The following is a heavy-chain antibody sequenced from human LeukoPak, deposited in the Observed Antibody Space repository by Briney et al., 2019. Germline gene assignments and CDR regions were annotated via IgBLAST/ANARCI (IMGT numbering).Heavy chain of an antibody. J-gene: IGHJ4*02. CDR1: GGSISSGSYY. CDR3: ARTFLGYCSSTSCLEDY. CDR2: IYTSGST. Sequence: SETLSLTCTVSGGSISSGSYYWSWIRQPAGKGLEWIGRIYTSGSTNYNPSLKSRVTISVDTSKNQFSLKLSSVTAADTAVYYCARTFLGYCSSTSCLEDYWGQGTLVTVSS. D-gene: IGHD2-2*01. V-gene: IGHV4-61*02.